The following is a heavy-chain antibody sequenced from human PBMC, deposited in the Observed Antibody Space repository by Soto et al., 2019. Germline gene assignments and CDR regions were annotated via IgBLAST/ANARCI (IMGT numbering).Heavy chain of an antibody. CDR3: ARGGSYFDY. D-gene: IGHD1-26*01. CDR2: ITGSGNTI. Sequence: PGGSLRLSCAASGFTFSSYEMNWVRQAPGKGLEWVSYITGSGNTIYYADSVKGRFTISRDNAKNSMYLQMNSLRAEDTAVYYCARGGSYFDYWGQGPLVTVYS. CDR1: GFTFSSYE. V-gene: IGHV3-48*03. J-gene: IGHJ4*02.